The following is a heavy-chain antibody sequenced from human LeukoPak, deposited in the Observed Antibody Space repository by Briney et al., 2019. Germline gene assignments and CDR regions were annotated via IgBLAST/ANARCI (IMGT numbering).Heavy chain of an antibody. V-gene: IGHV3-48*01. Sequence: PGGSLRLSCAASGFTFRSYSMNWVRQAPGKGLEWVSYISSSSSTIYYADSVKGRFTISRDNAKNSLYLQMNSLRAEDTAVYYCARVGGYCSGGSCYENDAFDIWGQGTMVTVSS. J-gene: IGHJ3*02. CDR1: GFTFRSYS. CDR3: ARVGGYCSGGSCYENDAFDI. CDR2: ISSSSSTI. D-gene: IGHD2-15*01.